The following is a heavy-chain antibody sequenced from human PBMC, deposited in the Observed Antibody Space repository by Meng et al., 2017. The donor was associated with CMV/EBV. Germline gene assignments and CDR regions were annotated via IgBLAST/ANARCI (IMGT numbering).Heavy chain of an antibody. Sequence: LSLSCTVSGGSISSGGYYWSWIRQHPGKGLEWIGYIYYSGSTYYNPSLKSRVTISVDTSKNQFSLKLSSVTAADTAVYYCARGQVDRLSFDYWGQGTLVTVSS. CDR3: ARGQVDRLSFDY. CDR1: GGSISSGGYY. V-gene: IGHV4-31*03. CDR2: IYYSGST. J-gene: IGHJ4*02. D-gene: IGHD3-9*01.